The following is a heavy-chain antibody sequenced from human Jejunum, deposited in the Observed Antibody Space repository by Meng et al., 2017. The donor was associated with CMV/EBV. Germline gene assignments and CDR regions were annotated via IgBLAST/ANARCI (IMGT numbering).Heavy chain of an antibody. CDR1: FSTYE. CDR2: ISRSGDSI. D-gene: IGHD3-3*01. Sequence: FSTYEMNWVRQAPGKGLEWISSISRSGDSIYYADSVKGRFTISRDNAKNSLYLQMNSLRAEDTAVYYCARGDYDFWGGYWGQGTLVTVSS. J-gene: IGHJ4*02. V-gene: IGHV3-48*03. CDR3: ARGDYDFWGGY.